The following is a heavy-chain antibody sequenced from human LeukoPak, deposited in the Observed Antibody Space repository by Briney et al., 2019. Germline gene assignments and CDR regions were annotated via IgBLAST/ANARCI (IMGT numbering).Heavy chain of an antibody. Sequence: PSETLSLTCAVYGGSFSGYYWSWIRQPPGKGLEWIGEINHSGSTNYNPSLKSRVTISVDTSKNRFSLKLRSVTAADTAVYYCAREAPISDSGNYYKSLGYWGQGTLVTVSS. CDR2: INHSGST. D-gene: IGHD3-10*01. V-gene: IGHV4-34*01. CDR3: AREAPISDSGNYYKSLGY. J-gene: IGHJ4*02. CDR1: GGSFSGYY.